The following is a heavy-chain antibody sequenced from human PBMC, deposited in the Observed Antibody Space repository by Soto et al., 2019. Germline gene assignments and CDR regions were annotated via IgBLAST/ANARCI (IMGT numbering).Heavy chain of an antibody. J-gene: IGHJ6*03. V-gene: IGHV4-4*02. CDR1: SGSISSSNW. D-gene: IGHD6-13*01. CDR3: ARGGQDSSRWVYYYYYYMDV. Sequence: SETXSLTCAVSSGSISSSNWWSWVRQPPGKGLEWIGEIYHSGSTNYNPSLKSRVTISVDKSKNQFSLKLSSVTAADTAVYYCARGGQDSSRWVYYYYYYMDVWGKGTTVTVSS. CDR2: IYHSGST.